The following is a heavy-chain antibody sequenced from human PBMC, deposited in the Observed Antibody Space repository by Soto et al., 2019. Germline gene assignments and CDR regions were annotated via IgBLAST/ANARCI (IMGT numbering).Heavy chain of an antibody. CDR2: MNPNSGNT. D-gene: IGHD2-2*02. V-gene: IGHV1-8*01. CDR1: GYTFTSYD. J-gene: IGHJ6*02. Sequence: ASVKVSCKASGYTFTSYDINWVRQATGQGLEWMGWMNPNSGNTGYAQKFQGRVTMTRNTSISTAYMELSSLRSEDTAVYYCARVRGYRYYYGMDVWGQGTKVTVS. CDR3: ARVRGYRYYYGMDV.